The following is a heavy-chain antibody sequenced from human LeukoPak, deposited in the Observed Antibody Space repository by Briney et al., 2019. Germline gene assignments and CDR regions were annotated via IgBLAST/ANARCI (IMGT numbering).Heavy chain of an antibody. CDR2: INHSGST. Sequence: SQTLSLTCAVYGGSFSGYYWSWIRQPPGKGLEWIGEINHSGSTNYNPSLKSRVTISVDTSKIQFSLKLSSVTAADTAVYYCARAGYDYVWGSYRYPGHFDYWGQGTLVTVSS. V-gene: IGHV4-34*01. J-gene: IGHJ4*02. CDR3: ARAGYDYVWGSYRYPGHFDY. CDR1: GGSFSGYY. D-gene: IGHD3-16*02.